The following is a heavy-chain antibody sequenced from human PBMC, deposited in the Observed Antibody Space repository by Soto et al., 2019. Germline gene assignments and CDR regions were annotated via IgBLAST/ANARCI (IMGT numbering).Heavy chain of an antibody. V-gene: IGHV3-9*01. CDR2: ISWNSVSI. D-gene: IGHD3-10*01. CDR3: AKDMENGYNPYYYYGMDV. CDR1: GFNFNDYG. J-gene: IGHJ6*02. Sequence: GGSLRLSCAASGFNFNDYGMHWVRQAPGKGLEWVSSISWNSVSIGYADSVKGRFTISRDNAKNSLYLQMNTLRAEDTALYYCAKDMENGYNPYYYYGMDVWGQGTTVTVSS.